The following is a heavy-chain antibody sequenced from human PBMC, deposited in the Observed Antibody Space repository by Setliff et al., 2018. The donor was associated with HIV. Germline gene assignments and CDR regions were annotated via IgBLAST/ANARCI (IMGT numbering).Heavy chain of an antibody. Sequence: GESLKISCQASGYSFSSYYVHWVRQAPGQGLEWMGIVNPRGGKANYAQRFHGRLTVTTDTSTSTVYMELRLLTSDDTAIYYCAREGHVATPGSSEFDPWGQGTLVTVSS. CDR3: AREGHVATPGSSEFDP. CDR2: VNPRGGKA. V-gene: IGHV1-46*01. J-gene: IGHJ5*02. D-gene: IGHD6-13*01. CDR1: GYSFSSYY.